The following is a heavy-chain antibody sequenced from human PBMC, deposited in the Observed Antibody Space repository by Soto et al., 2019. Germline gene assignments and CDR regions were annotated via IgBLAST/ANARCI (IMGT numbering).Heavy chain of an antibody. J-gene: IGHJ5*02. D-gene: IGHD2-2*01. Sequence: QVQLVQSGAEVKKPGSSVKVSCKASGGTFSSYAISWVRQAPGQGLEWMGGIIPIFGTANYAQKFQGRVTITADKSTSTAYMELSSLRSEDTAVYYCAAAIWGYCSSTSCYSFRLGWFDPWGQGTLVTVSS. V-gene: IGHV1-69*06. CDR3: AAAIWGYCSSTSCYSFRLGWFDP. CDR2: IIPIFGTA. CDR1: GGTFSSYA.